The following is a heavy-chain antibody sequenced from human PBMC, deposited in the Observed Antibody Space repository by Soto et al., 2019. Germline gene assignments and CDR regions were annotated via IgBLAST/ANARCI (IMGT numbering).Heavy chain of an antibody. CDR1: GFTFSSFN. J-gene: IGHJ4*02. CDR3: ARRLGYCSGGSCPTDY. V-gene: IGHV3-48*01. Sequence: GGSLRLSCAASGFTFSSFNMNWVRQAPGKGLEWVSFVTSGGGTIYYASSVKGRFTISRDNAKDSLYLQMNSLRAEDTAVYYCARRLGYCSGGSCPTDYWGQGTLVTVSS. CDR2: VTSGGGTI. D-gene: IGHD2-15*01.